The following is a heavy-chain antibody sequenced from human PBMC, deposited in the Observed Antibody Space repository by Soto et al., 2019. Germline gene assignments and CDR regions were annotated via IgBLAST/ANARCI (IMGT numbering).Heavy chain of an antibody. V-gene: IGHV3-23*01. D-gene: IGHD3-10*01. CDR3: AKKVISGSGSQYFDY. CDR2: FRAGGDDGTT. J-gene: IGHJ4*02. CDR1: GFTFSSYS. Sequence: EVHLLESGGGLVQPGGSLRLSCVASGFTFSSYSMSWVRQAPGKGLEWVSGFRAGGDDGTTYYADSVKDRFTISRDNSKYTLYLQLNSLRAEDTAIYYSAKKVISGSGSQYFDYFGQGTLVTLSS.